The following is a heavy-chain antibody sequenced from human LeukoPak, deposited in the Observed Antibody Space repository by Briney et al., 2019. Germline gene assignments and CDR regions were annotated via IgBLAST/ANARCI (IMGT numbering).Heavy chain of an antibody. CDR3: AYDSSGYYYGTYFDY. D-gene: IGHD3-22*01. J-gene: IGHJ4*02. CDR2: ISSSSSYI. V-gene: IGHV3-21*04. Sequence: PGGSLRLSWAASGFTFSSYSMNWVRQAPGKGLEWVSSISSSSSYIYYADSVKGRFTISRDNAKNSLYLQMNSLRAEDTAVYYCAYDSSGYYYGTYFDYWGQGTLVTVSS. CDR1: GFTFSSYS.